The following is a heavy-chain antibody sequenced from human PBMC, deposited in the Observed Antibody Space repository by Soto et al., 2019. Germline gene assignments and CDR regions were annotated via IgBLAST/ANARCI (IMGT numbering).Heavy chain of an antibody. Sequence: SETLSLTCTVSGGSISSYYWSWIRQPPGKGLEWIGYIYYSGSTNYNPSLKSRVTISVDTSKNQFSLKLSSVTAADTAVYYCARVGEDDYYYYYGMDVWGQGTTVTVSS. CDR3: ARVGEDDYYYYYGMDV. CDR1: GGSISSYY. J-gene: IGHJ6*02. V-gene: IGHV4-59*01. D-gene: IGHD2-21*01. CDR2: IYYSGST.